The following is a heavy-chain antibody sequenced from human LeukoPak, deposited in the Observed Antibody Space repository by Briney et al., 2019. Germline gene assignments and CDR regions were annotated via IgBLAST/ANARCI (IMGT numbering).Heavy chain of an antibody. D-gene: IGHD3-22*01. CDR1: GGSISSGDYY. V-gene: IGHV4-30-4*01. CDR2: IYYSEST. Sequence: SETLSLTCTVSGGSISSGDYYWSWIRQPPGKGLEWIGYIYYSESTYYNPSLKSRVTISVDTSKNQFSLKLSSVTAADTAVYYCARELSDSGGYYFDYWGQGTLVTVSS. CDR3: ARELSDSGGYYFDY. J-gene: IGHJ4*02.